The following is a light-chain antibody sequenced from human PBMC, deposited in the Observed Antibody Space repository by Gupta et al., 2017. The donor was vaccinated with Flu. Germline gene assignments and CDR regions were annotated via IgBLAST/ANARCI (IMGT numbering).Light chain of an antibody. Sequence: EIQMTQSPRFLSAYVGDRVTITCQASQGISSFLSWYQQSPGKAPKLLIYDASSLQTGVPSRFSGSGSGTDFTFTISILQPEDIATYYCQQYDNPPLTFGQGTRLEIK. CDR1: QGISSF. CDR3: QQYDNPPLT. V-gene: IGKV1-33*01. J-gene: IGKJ5*01. CDR2: DAS.